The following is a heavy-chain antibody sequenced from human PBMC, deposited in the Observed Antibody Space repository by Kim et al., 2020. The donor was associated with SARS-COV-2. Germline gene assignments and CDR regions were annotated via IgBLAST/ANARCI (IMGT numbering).Heavy chain of an antibody. CDR1: GGSVSSGSYY. D-gene: IGHD4-17*01. J-gene: IGHJ4*02. Sequence: SETLSLTCTVSGGSVSSGSYYWSWIRQPPGKGLEWIGYIYYSGSTNYNPSLKSRVTISVDTSKNQFSLKLSSVTAADTAVYYCARTRPPYGDYGPPTMLDFDYWGQGTLVTVSS. CDR2: IYYSGST. CDR3: ARTRPPYGDYGPPTMLDFDY. V-gene: IGHV4-61*01.